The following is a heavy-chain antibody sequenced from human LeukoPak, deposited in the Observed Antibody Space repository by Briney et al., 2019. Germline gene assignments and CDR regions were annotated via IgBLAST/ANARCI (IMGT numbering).Heavy chain of an antibody. CDR1: GFTFSGNW. CDR3: ARRITIFGVVMRYFDL. D-gene: IGHD3-3*01. V-gene: IGHV3-7*01. CDR2: IKQEGSEK. Sequence: GGPLGLSCAASGFTFSGNWMSWVRQAPGKGLEWVANIKQEGSEKYYVDSVKGRFTISRDNAKNSLYLQMNSLRAEDTAVYYCARRITIFGVVMRYFDLWGRGTLVTVSS. J-gene: IGHJ2*01.